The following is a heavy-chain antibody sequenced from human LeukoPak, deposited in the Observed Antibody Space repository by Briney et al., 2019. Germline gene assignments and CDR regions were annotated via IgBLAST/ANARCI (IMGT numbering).Heavy chain of an antibody. J-gene: IGHJ4*02. CDR1: GFIFSDAW. Sequence: GGSLRLSCAASGFIFSDAWLNWVRQAPGKGLEWVSSISSSSSYIFYADSVKGRFTISRDNAKNSLYLQMNSLRAEDTAIYYCARDGKIVAAAGPDYWGQGTLVTVSS. D-gene: IGHD6-13*01. V-gene: IGHV3-21*01. CDR3: ARDGKIVAAAGPDY. CDR2: ISSSSSYI.